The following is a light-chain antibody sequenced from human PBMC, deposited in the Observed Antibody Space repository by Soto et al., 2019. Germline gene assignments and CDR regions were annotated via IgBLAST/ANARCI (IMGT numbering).Light chain of an antibody. CDR3: QQSNNWPLT. J-gene: IGKJ4*01. CDR2: GAS. V-gene: IGKV3D-15*01. CDR1: QSVSSN. Sequence: EIVMTQSPATLSVSPGERATLSCRASQSVSSNLAWYQQKPGQAPRILIYGASTRATGIPARFSGSGSGTEFTLTISSLQSEDYAVYYCQQSNNWPLTFGGGTKVEIK.